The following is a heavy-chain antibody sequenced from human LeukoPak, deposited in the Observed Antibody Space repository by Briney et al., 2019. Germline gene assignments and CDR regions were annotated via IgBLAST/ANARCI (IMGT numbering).Heavy chain of an antibody. V-gene: IGHV3-33*01. D-gene: IGHD6-13*01. CDR2: KWYDGSNK. CDR3: AGERSYGYSSSWYYGY. CDR1: GFTFSSYG. J-gene: IGHJ4*02. Sequence: GGSLRLSCAASGFTFSSYGMHWVRQVPGKGLEWVAVKWYDGSNKYYADSVKGRFTISRDNSKNTLYLQMNSLRAEDTAVYYCAGERSYGYSSSWYYGYWGQGTLVTVSS.